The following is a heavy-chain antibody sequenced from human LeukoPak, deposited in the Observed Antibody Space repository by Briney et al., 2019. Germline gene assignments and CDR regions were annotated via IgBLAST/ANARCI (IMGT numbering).Heavy chain of an antibody. CDR2: ISTSSSYI. J-gene: IGHJ5*01. D-gene: IGHD4/OR15-4a*01. CDR1: GFTFSSYS. CDR3: VKSSTNYGGWFDS. V-gene: IGHV3-21*01. Sequence: GGSLRLSCAASGFTFSSYSMNWVRQAPGKGLEWVSSISTSSSYIYYADSVKGRFTISRDNARNSLSLQVSRLRAEDTAVYYCVKSSTNYGGWFDSWGQGTLVTVSS.